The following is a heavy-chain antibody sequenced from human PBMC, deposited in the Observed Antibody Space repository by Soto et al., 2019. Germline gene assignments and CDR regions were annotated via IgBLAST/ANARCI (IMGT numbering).Heavy chain of an antibody. Sequence: EVQLVESGGRFIQAGGSLRLSCAASGFKFSDYSFNWVRQAPGRGLEWISFVSTVPSITYYADSVEGRFAISRDNAKNSLYLQMNDLRDEDTAVYYCAKDRWVTTRSFDSWGQGTLVTVSS. V-gene: IGHV3-48*02. J-gene: IGHJ4*02. D-gene: IGHD4-17*01. CDR1: GFKFSDYS. CDR2: VSTVPSIT. CDR3: AKDRWVTTRSFDS.